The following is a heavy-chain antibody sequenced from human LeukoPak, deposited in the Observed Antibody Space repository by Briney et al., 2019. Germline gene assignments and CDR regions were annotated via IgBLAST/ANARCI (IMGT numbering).Heavy chain of an antibody. V-gene: IGHV1-8*01. Sequence: ASVKVSCKASGYTFTSYDINWVRQATGQGLEWMGWMNPNSGNTGYAQKFQGRVTMTRNTSISTAYMELSSLRSDDTAVYYCASAPSSWLGYFDYWGQGTLVTVSS. CDR1: GYTFTSYD. J-gene: IGHJ4*02. D-gene: IGHD6-19*01. CDR2: MNPNSGNT. CDR3: ASAPSSWLGYFDY.